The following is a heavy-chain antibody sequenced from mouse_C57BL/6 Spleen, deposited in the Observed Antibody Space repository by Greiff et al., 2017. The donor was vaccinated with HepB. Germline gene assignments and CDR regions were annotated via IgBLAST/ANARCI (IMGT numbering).Heavy chain of an antibody. J-gene: IGHJ2*01. D-gene: IGHD1-1*01. CDR1: GYSFTGYY. V-gene: IGHV1-42*01. Sequence: EVQLQQSGPELVKPGASVKISCKASGYSFTGYYMNWVKQSPEKSLEWIGEINPSTGGTTYNQKFKAKATLTVDKSSSTAYMQLKSLTSEDSAVYYCSRSDPFITTVVAPGDFDYWGQGTTLTVSS. CDR2: INPSTGGT. CDR3: SRSDPFITTVVAPGDFDY.